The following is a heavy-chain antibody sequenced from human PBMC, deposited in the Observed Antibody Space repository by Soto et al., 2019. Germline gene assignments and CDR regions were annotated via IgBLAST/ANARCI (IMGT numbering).Heavy chain of an antibody. CDR3: ARALGSWGAYYFDY. J-gene: IGHJ4*02. CDR1: GFSLNTYGVG. CDR2: IYLDDDK. V-gene: IGHV2-5*02. Sequence: QITLKESGPTLVKPTQTLTLTCTVSGFSLNTYGVGVGWIRQPPGKALEWLALIYLDDDKRYSPSLKSRLTITKDTSKNQVVLTMTNMDPVDTVTYYCARALGSWGAYYFDYWGQGTLVTVSS. D-gene: IGHD3-16*01.